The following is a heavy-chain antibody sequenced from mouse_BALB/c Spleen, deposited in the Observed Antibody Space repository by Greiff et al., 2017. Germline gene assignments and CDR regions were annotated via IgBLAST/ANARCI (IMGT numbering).Heavy chain of an antibody. J-gene: IGHJ2*01. V-gene: IGHV2-9*02. Sequence: VKLQQSGPGLVAPSQSLSITCTVSGFSLTSYGVHWVRQPPGKGLEWLGVIWAGGSTNYNSALMSRLSISKDNSKSQVFLKMNSLQTDDTAMYYCAREEGYGNYDFDYWGQGTTLTVSS. CDR1: GFSLTSYG. CDR3: AREEGYGNYDFDY. CDR2: IWAGGST. D-gene: IGHD2-10*02.